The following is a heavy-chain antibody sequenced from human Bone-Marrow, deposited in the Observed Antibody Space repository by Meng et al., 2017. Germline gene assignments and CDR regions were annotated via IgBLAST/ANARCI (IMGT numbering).Heavy chain of an antibody. CDR2: INAGNGNT. D-gene: IGHD4-17*01. J-gene: IGHJ4*02. CDR3: ARRTAVSGMTFDY. CDR1: GYTFTSYA. V-gene: IGHV1-3*01. Sequence: QVQLVQSGAEVKKPGAQLKVSCKASGYTFTSYARHWVRQAPGQRLEWMGWINAGNGNTKYSQKFQGRVTITRDTSASTAYMELSSLRSEDTAVYYCARRTAVSGMTFDYWGQGTLVTVSS.